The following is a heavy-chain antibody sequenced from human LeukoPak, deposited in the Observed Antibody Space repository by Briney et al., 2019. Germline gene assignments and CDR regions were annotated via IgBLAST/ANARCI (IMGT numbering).Heavy chain of an antibody. J-gene: IGHJ5*02. CDR2: VKQDGSEK. Sequence: GGSLRLSCAASGFTFSTSWMHWVRQAPGKGLVWVANVKQDGSEKRYVDSVKGRFTISRDNTMNSLYLQMDSLRAEDTAVYYCARGPNSGYSWFDPWGQGTLVTVSS. V-gene: IGHV3-7*03. CDR3: ARGPNSGYSWFDP. CDR1: GFTFSTSW. D-gene: IGHD6-25*01.